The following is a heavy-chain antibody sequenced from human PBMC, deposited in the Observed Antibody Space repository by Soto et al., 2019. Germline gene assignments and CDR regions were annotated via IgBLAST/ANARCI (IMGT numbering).Heavy chain of an antibody. J-gene: IGHJ6*03. CDR2: ISGHNGNT. D-gene: IGHD1-20*01. CDR3: ARFNFAEAGGNYYCFRDV. V-gene: IGHV1-18*04. Sequence: QVQLVQSGAEVKKPGASVKVSCKASGYTLSNFDISWVRQAPGQGLEWMAWISGHNGNTNFAQKFQGRVRLTADTFVIAAYMVLRSVISDGTSVYFCARFNFAEAGGNYYCFRDVLGQGTTVTVSS. CDR1: GYTLSNFD.